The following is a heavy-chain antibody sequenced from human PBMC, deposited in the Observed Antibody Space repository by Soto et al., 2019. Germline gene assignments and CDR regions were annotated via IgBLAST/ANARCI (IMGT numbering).Heavy chain of an antibody. V-gene: IGHV1-18*04. J-gene: IGHJ4*02. CDR1: GYTFTSYG. CDR3: ARVLAVAGHAPFFDY. CDR2: ISAYNGNT. D-gene: IGHD6-19*01. Sequence: GASVKVSCKASGYTFTSYGISWVRQAPGQGLEWMGWISAYNGNTNYAQKLRGRVTMTTDTSTSTAYMELRSLRSDDTAVYYCARVLAVAGHAPFFDYWGQGTLVTVSS.